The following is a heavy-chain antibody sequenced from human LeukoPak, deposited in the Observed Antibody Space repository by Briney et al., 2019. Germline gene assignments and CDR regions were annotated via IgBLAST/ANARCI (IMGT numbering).Heavy chain of an antibody. D-gene: IGHD3-22*01. CDR2: ISASKGNT. V-gene: IGHV1-18*01. CDR1: GYTFISYG. CDR3: ARGRIESSGYWPFLSDGFDI. Sequence: VASVKVSCKASGYTFISYGICSVRQAPGQGLERTGWISASKGNTNYAQKLQGRVTMTRDTTTSTAYMELSSRRSYDTAVYYCARGRIESSGYWPFLSDGFDIWGQGTMVTVSS. J-gene: IGHJ3*02.